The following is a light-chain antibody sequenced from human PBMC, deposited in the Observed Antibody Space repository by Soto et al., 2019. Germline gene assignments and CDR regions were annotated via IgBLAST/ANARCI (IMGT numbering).Light chain of an antibody. Sequence: SYELTQTPSVSVSPGQTASITCSGDNLGDKYACWYQQKPGQSPVLVIYQDSKRPSGIPERFSGSNSGNTATLTISGTQAMDEADYYCQAWDSSTYVFGTGTKVTVL. CDR3: QAWDSSTYV. CDR1: NLGDKY. CDR2: QDS. J-gene: IGLJ1*01. V-gene: IGLV3-1*01.